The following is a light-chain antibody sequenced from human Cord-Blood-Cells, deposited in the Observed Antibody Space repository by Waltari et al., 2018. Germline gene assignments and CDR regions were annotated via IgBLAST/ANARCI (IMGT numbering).Light chain of an antibody. CDR1: SSDVGGYTY. CDR3: SSYTSSSKV. J-gene: IGLJ1*01. V-gene: IGLV2-14*01. Sequence: QSALTQPASVSGSPGQSITIPCTGTSSDVGGYTYVSWYQQHPGKAPKLMIYEVSNRPSGVSNRFSGSKSGNTASLTSSGLQAEDEADYYCSSYTSSSKVFGTGTKVTVL. CDR2: EVS.